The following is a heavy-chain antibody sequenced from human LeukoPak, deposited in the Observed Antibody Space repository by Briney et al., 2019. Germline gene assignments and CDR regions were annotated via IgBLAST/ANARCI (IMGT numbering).Heavy chain of an antibody. CDR1: GGSFSGYY. CDR2: INHNGST. J-gene: IGHJ6*02. D-gene: IGHD6-13*01. CDR3: AREKYSSSWYSYYYYGMDV. V-gene: IGHV4-34*01. Sequence: PSETLSLTCAVYGGSFSGYYWSWIRQPPGKGLEWIGEINHNGSTNYNPSLKSRVTISVDTSKNQFSLKLSSVTAADTAVYYCAREKYSSSWYSYYYYGMDVWGQGTTVTVSS.